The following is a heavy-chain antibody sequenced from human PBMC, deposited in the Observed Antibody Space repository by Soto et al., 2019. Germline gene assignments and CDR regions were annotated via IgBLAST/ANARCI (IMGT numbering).Heavy chain of an antibody. Sequence: SETLSLTCTVSGGSISSGGYYWSWIRQHPGKGLEWIGYIYYGGSTYYNPSLKSRATISGDTSKNQFSLKLSSVAAADTAVYYCARGGYYYENSGQNAYDYWGQGILVTVSS. J-gene: IGHJ4*01. CDR3: ARGGYYYENSGQNAYDY. CDR1: GGSISSGGYY. CDR2: IYYGGST. V-gene: IGHV4-31*03. D-gene: IGHD3-22*01.